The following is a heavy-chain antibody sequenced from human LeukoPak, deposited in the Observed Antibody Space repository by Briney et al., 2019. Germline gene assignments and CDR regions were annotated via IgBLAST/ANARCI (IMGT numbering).Heavy chain of an antibody. Sequence: PSETLSLTCAVYGGSFSGYYWSWIRQPPGKGLEWIGEINHSGSTNYNPSLKSRVTISVDTSKNQFSLKLSSVAAADTAVYYCARGKNYYGWKLSYGMGVWGQGTTVTVSS. J-gene: IGHJ6*02. CDR3: ARGKNYYGWKLSYGMGV. CDR1: GGSFSGYY. CDR2: INHSGST. V-gene: IGHV4-34*01. D-gene: IGHD3-10*01.